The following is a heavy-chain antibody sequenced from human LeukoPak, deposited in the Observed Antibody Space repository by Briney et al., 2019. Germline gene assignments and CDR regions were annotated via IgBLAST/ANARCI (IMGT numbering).Heavy chain of an antibody. Sequence: SETLSLTCTVSGGSFSSYYWSWIRQPPGKGPEWIGHIYYSGGTNYNPSLKSRVTISIDTSKNQFSLRLSSVSAADTAVYYCARGAAGYSYGWGQGTLVTVSS. V-gene: IGHV4-59*01. D-gene: IGHD5-18*01. CDR1: GGSFSSYY. J-gene: IGHJ4*02. CDR2: IYYSGGT. CDR3: ARGAAGYSYG.